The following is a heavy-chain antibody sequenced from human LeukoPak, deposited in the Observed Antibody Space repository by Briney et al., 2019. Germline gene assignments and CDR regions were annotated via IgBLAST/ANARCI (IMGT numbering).Heavy chain of an antibody. J-gene: IGHJ6*02. CDR1: GFTFSSYS. CDR2: ISGSGGSA. V-gene: IGHV3-23*01. Sequence: GGSLRLSCAASGFTFSSYSMNWVRQAPGKGLEWVSAISGSGGSAYYADSVKGRFTISRDNSKNTLYLQMNSLRAEDTAVYYCATPSAPWFGELFQNIYYYYGMDVWGQGTTVTVSS. CDR3: ATPSAPWFGELFQNIYYYYGMDV. D-gene: IGHD3-10*01.